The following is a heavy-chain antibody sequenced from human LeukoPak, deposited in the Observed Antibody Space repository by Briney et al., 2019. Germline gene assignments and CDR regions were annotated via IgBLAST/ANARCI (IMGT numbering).Heavy chain of an antibody. J-gene: IGHJ5*02. CDR1: GGSFSGYY. D-gene: IGHD2-2*01. V-gene: IGHV4-34*01. CDR2: INHSGGT. CDR3: ARGAGVVVPAAKTNWFDP. Sequence: SETLFLTCAVYGGSFSGYYWSWIRQPPGKGLEWIGEINHSGGTNYNPSLKSRVTISVDTSKNQFSLKLSSVTAADTAVYYCARGAGVVVPAAKTNWFDPWGQGTLVTVSS.